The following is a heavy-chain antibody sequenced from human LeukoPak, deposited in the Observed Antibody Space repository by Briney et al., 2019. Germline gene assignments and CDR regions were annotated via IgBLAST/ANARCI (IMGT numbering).Heavy chain of an antibody. CDR2: ISWNSGSI. V-gene: IGHV3-9*01. Sequence: GGSLRLSCAASGFTFDDYAMHWVRQAPGKGLEWVSGISWNSGSIGYADSVKGRFTISRDNAKNSLYLQMNSLRAEDTALYYCAKGGVIVGATYFDYWGQGTLVTVSS. CDR1: GFTFDDYA. CDR3: AKGGVIVGATYFDY. J-gene: IGHJ4*02. D-gene: IGHD1-26*01.